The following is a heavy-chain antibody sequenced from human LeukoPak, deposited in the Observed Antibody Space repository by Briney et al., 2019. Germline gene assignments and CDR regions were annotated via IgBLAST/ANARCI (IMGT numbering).Heavy chain of an antibody. CDR1: GGSISSSSYY. Sequence: SETLSLTCTVSGGSISSSSYYWGWIRQPPGKGLEWIGSIYYSGSTYYNPSLKSRVTISVDTSKNQFSLKLSSVTAADTAVYYCARALMVRGVLFDYWGQGTLVTVSS. CDR2: IYYSGST. V-gene: IGHV4-39*01. J-gene: IGHJ4*02. D-gene: IGHD3-10*01. CDR3: ARALMVRGVLFDY.